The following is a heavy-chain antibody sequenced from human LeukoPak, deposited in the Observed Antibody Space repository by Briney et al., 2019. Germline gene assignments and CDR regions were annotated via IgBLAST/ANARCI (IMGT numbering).Heavy chain of an antibody. V-gene: IGHV1-18*01. CDR2: ISAYNGNT. CDR1: GYTFTSYG. Sequence: ASVKVSCKASGYTFTSYGISWVRQAPGQGLEWMGWISAYNGNTNYAQKLQGRVTMTTDTSTSTAYMELRSLRSDDTAVYYCARRYYCDSSGYSYYYGMDVWGQGTTVTVSS. J-gene: IGHJ6*02. CDR3: ARRYYCDSSGYSYYYGMDV. D-gene: IGHD3-22*01.